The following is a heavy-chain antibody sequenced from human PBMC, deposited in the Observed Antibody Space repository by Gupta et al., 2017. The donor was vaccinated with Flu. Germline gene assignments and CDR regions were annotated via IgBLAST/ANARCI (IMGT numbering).Heavy chain of an antibody. D-gene: IGHD7-27*01. CDR2: IYSGGST. CDR3: ARNPRGYWFDP. CDR1: GFTVSSNY. Sequence: EVQLVESGGLVQPGGSLRLSCAASGFTVSSNYMSWVRQAPGKGLEWVSVIYSGGSTYYADSVKGRFTISRDNSKNTLYLQMNSLRAEDTAVYYCARNPRGYWFDPWGQGTLVTVSS. V-gene: IGHV3-66*02. J-gene: IGHJ5*02.